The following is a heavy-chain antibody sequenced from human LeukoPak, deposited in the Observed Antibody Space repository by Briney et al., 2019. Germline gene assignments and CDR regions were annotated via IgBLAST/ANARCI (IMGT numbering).Heavy chain of an antibody. V-gene: IGHV1-24*01. CDR3: ATATYSGSYYNWFDP. J-gene: IGHJ5*02. Sequence: ASVKVSCKVSGYTLTELSMHWVRQAPGKGLEWMGGFDPEDGETIYAQKFQGRVTMTEDTSTDTAYMELSSLRSEDTAVYYCATATYSGSYYNWFDPWGQGTLVTVSS. CDR1: GYTLTELS. CDR2: FDPEDGET. D-gene: IGHD1-26*01.